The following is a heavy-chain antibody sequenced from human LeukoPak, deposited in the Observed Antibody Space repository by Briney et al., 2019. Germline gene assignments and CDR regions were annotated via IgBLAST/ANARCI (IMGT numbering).Heavy chain of an antibody. J-gene: IGHJ3*02. CDR1: GGSISSSSYY. D-gene: IGHD3-22*01. CDR2: IYYSGST. Sequence: SETLSLTCTVSGGSISSSSYYWSWIRQHPGKGLEWIGYIYYSGSTYYNPPLKSRVTISVDTSKNQFSLKLSSVTAADTAVYYCARDRHYYDSSGYAFDIWGQGTMVTVSS. CDR3: ARDRHYYDSSGYAFDI. V-gene: IGHV4-31*03.